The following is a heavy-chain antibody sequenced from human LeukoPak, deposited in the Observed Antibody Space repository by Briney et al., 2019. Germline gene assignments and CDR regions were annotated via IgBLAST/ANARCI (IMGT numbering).Heavy chain of an antibody. V-gene: IGHV4-59*12. Sequence: SETLSLTCTVSGGSISNKYWSWIRQPPGKGLEWIGSIYYSGSTYYNPSLKSRVTISIDTSKNQFSLKLSSVTAADTAVYYRARISLTGYAPISGYFDYWGQGTLVTVSS. CDR3: ARISLTGYAPISGYFDY. D-gene: IGHD3-9*01. CDR1: GGSISNKY. J-gene: IGHJ4*02. CDR2: IYYSGST.